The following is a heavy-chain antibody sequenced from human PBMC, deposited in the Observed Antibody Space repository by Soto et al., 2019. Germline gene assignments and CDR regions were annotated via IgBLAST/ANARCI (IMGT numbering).Heavy chain of an antibody. Sequence: SGPTLVNPTQTLTLTCTFSGFSLSTSGVGVGWIRQPPGKALEWLALIYWDDDKRYSPSLKSRLTITKDTSKNQVVLTMTNMDPVDTATYYCAHRLEIHMVRGGPFGYWGQGTLVTVSS. CDR3: AHRLEIHMVRGGPFGY. CDR2: IYWDDDK. V-gene: IGHV2-5*02. D-gene: IGHD3-10*01. J-gene: IGHJ4*02. CDR1: GFSLSTSGVG.